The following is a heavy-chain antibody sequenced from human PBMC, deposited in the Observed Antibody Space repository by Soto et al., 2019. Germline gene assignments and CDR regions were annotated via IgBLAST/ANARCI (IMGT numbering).Heavy chain of an antibody. J-gene: IGHJ4*02. CDR2: INAGNGNT. CDR3: ASDYGSNWRL. V-gene: IGHV1-3*01. D-gene: IGHD6-19*01. Sequence: QAHLVQSGAEVKMPGDSVQVSCKASGFVSTNHNFHWVRKAPGQSLEWLGRINAGNGNTQYAQNFQGRVTFTSDPSATTAFMELTNLRLEDRAMYYCASDYGSNWRLWGQGTLVSVSS. CDR1: GFVSTNHN.